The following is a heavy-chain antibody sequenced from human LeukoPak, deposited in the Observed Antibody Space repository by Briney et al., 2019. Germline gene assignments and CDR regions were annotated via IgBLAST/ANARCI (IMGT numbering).Heavy chain of an antibody. Sequence: ASVKVSCKASGYTFTSYYMHWVRQAPGQGLEWMGIINPSGGSTSYAQKFQGRVTMTRDTSTSTAYMELSRLRSDDTAVYYCARRFSSSPYYYYYMDVWGKGTTVTVSS. CDR3: ARRFSSSPYYYYYMDV. D-gene: IGHD6-6*01. CDR2: INPSGGST. J-gene: IGHJ6*03. CDR1: GYTFTSYY. V-gene: IGHV1-46*01.